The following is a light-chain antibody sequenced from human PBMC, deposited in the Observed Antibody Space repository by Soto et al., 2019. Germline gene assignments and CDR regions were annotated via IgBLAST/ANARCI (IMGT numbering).Light chain of an antibody. J-gene: IGLJ1*01. CDR3: CSHTGSGYV. V-gene: IGLV2-14*01. CDR2: DVS. Sequence: QSALTQPASVSGSPGQSITISCTGTRSDIGGYDYVSWYQQHPGKPPKLIIYDVSNRPSGVSNRFSGSKSGNTASLTISGLQAEDEADYCCCSHTGSGYVFGTGTKLTVL. CDR1: RSDIGGYDY.